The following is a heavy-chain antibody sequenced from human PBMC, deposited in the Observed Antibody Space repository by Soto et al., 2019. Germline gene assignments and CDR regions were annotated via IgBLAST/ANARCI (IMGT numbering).Heavy chain of an antibody. Sequence: QVQLVQSGAEVKKPGSSVKVSCKASGGTFSSNPFTWMRQAPGRGLEWMGEIMPIFGATNYAQKFQDRVTITADESTTTVYMELSSLRSEDTAVDYCARDADLDYWGQGTLVTVSA. V-gene: IGHV1-69*01. CDR2: IMPIFGAT. CDR3: ARDADLDY. CDR1: GGTFSSNP. J-gene: IGHJ4*02.